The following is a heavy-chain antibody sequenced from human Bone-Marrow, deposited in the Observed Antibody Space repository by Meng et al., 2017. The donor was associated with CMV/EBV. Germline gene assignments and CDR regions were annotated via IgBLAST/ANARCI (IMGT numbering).Heavy chain of an antibody. CDR1: GGTFSSYA. D-gene: IGHD2-2*02. CDR3: ASGGVVPAAINGMDF. Sequence: SVKVSCKASGGTFSSYAISWVRQAPGQGLEWMGGIIPIFGTANYAQKFQGRVTITTDESTSTAYMELSSLRSGDTAVYYCASGGVVPAAINGMDFWGQGTTVTVSS. CDR2: IIPIFGTA. J-gene: IGHJ6*02. V-gene: IGHV1-69*05.